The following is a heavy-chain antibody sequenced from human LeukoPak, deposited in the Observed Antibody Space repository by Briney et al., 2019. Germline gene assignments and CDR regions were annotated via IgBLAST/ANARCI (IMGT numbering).Heavy chain of an antibody. D-gene: IGHD6-13*01. CDR1: GFTFSSYA. CDR2: IYSGCST. V-gene: IGHV3-66*01. CDR3: ARDSSRWDAFDI. J-gene: IGHJ3*02. Sequence: PGGSLRLSCAASGFTFSSYAMSWVRQAPGKGLELVSVIYSGCSTYYSDSVKGRFTISRDNSKNTPYLQMNSLRAEDTAVYYCARDSSRWDAFDIWGQGTMVTVSS.